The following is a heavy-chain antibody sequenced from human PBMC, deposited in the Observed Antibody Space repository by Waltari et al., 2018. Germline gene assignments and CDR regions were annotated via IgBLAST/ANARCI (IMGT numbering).Heavy chain of an antibody. D-gene: IGHD3-3*01. V-gene: IGHV4-34*01. CDR3: ARGLWWSGYAFDI. CDR2: SNHSGST. CDR1: GGSFSGYY. Sequence: QVQLQQWGAGLLKPSETLSLTCAVYGGSFSGYYWSWIRQPPGKGLEWIGESNHSGSTNYNPSLKSRVTISVDTSKNQFSLKLSSVTAADTAVYYCARGLWWSGYAFDIWGQGTMVTVSS. J-gene: IGHJ3*02.